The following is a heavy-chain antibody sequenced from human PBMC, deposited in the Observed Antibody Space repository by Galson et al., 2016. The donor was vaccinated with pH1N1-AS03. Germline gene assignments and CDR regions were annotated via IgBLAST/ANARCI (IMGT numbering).Heavy chain of an antibody. Sequence: QSGAEVKMPGKSLKISCQGSGYNFASYYIVWVRQMPGKGLKWMGIIYPGDSDATYSPSFQGQVTISADKSISTAYLQWSSLKASDTAMYYCARRPDYGDFAFDYWGQGTLVTVSS. CDR1: GYNFASYY. J-gene: IGHJ4*02. V-gene: IGHV5-51*03. CDR3: ARRPDYGDFAFDY. D-gene: IGHD4-17*01. CDR2: IYPGDSDA.